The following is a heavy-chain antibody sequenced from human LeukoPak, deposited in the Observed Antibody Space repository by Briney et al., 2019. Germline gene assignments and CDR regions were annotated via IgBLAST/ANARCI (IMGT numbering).Heavy chain of an antibody. V-gene: IGHV3-21*01. J-gene: IGHJ3*02. Sequence: ETLSLTCTVSGGSISSGGYYWSWVRQAPGKGLEWVSSISSSSSYIYYADSVKGRFTISRDNAKNSLYLQMNSLRAEDTAVYYCARESSSSRVDAFDIWGQGTMVTVSS. CDR2: ISSSSSYI. CDR3: ARESSSSRVDAFDI. CDR1: GGSISSGGYY. D-gene: IGHD6-6*01.